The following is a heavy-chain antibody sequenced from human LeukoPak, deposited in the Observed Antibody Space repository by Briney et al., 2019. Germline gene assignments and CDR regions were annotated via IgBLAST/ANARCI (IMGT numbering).Heavy chain of an antibody. D-gene: IGHD2-2*01. CDR1: GFTFSNYA. CDR3: ARDHCSSTSCYPNAAIDY. Sequence: GGSLRLSCAASGFTFSNYAFHWVRQAPGKGLEWVAVISYDGSNKYYADSVKGRFTTSRDNSKNTLYLQMNSLRPEDTAVYYCARDHCSSTSCYPNAAIDYWGQGTLVTVSS. CDR2: ISYDGSNK. J-gene: IGHJ4*02. V-gene: IGHV3-30-3*01.